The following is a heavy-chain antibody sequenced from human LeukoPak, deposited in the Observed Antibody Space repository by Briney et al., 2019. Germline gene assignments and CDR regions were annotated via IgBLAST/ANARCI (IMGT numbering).Heavy chain of an antibody. CDR1: GFTFSSYS. CDR2: ISSSSSYI. CDR3: ARQIYDYVWGSYRPFDY. Sequence: PGGSLRLSCAASGFTFSSYSMNWVRQAPGKGLEWVSSISSSSSYIYYADSVKGRFTISRDNSKNTLYLQMNSLRAEDTAVYYCARQIYDYVWGSYRPFDYWGQGTLVTVSS. D-gene: IGHD3-16*02. J-gene: IGHJ4*02. V-gene: IGHV3-21*04.